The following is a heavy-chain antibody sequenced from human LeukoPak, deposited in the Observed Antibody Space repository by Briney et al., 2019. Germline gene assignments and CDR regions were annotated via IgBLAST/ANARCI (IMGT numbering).Heavy chain of an antibody. D-gene: IGHD3-22*01. CDR2: LIGSSGNT. J-gene: IGHJ4*02. Sequence: GGSLRLSCAASGFTSTNYAMNWVRQAPGKGLEWVSILIGSSGNTDYADSVKGRYTISRDNSKNTLFLQMNSLRAEDTAVYYCATSDESSGNDWGQGTLVSVSS. V-gene: IGHV3-23*01. CDR1: GFTSTNYA. CDR3: ATSDESSGND.